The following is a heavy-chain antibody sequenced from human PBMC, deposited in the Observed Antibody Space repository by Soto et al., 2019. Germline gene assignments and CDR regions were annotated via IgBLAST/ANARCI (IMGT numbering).Heavy chain of an antibody. CDR3: AKDPGRSWSRHYYMDV. CDR1: GFTFSSYA. J-gene: IGHJ6*03. D-gene: IGHD6-13*01. CDR2: ISGSGGST. Sequence: PGGFLRLSCAASGFTFSSYAMSWVRQAPGKGLEWVSAISGSGGSTYYADSVKGRFTISRDNSKNTLYLQMNSLRAEDTAVYYWAKDPGRSWSRHYYMDVWGKGTTVPVSS. V-gene: IGHV3-23*01.